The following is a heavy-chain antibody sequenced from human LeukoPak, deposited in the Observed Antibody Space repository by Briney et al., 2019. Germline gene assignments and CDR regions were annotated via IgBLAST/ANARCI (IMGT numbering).Heavy chain of an antibody. Sequence: PGGSLRLSCAASGFTFSSYEMNWVRQAPGKGLEWVSYISSSGSTIYYADSVKGRFTISRDNVKNSLYLQMNSLRAEDTAVYYCARERLYGAGSTWFDPWGQGTLVTVSS. V-gene: IGHV3-48*03. CDR2: ISSSGSTI. CDR1: GFTFSSYE. D-gene: IGHD3-10*01. J-gene: IGHJ5*02. CDR3: ARERLYGAGSTWFDP.